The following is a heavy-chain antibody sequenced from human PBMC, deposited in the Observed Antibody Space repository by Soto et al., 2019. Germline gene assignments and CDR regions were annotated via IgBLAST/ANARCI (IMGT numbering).Heavy chain of an antibody. D-gene: IGHD2-15*01. CDR1: GFTFSNYW. Sequence: EVRLVESGGGLVQPGGSLRLSCVASGFTFSNYWMSWVRQAPGEGLVWVSRINNDGSVSSYADSVKGRLTISRDNVKNTLYLQMDSLRAEDTAVYYCARGDCVGGTCYSLAGSFYYYMDVWGKGTTVTVFS. J-gene: IGHJ6*03. V-gene: IGHV3-74*01. CDR2: INNDGSVS. CDR3: ARGDCVGGTCYSLAGSFYYYMDV.